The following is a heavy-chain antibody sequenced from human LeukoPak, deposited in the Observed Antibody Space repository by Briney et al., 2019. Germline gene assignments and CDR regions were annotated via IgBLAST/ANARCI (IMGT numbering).Heavy chain of an antibody. CDR2: IAGSDAGT. CDR3: AKDREWLVEYYFDY. J-gene: IGHJ4*02. Sequence: GGSLRLSCAASGFTFSTYAMSWVRQTPGKGLEWVSSIAGSDAGTYYADSVKGRFAISRDNSKNTPYLQMNSLRAEDTAVYYCAKDREWLVEYYFDYWGQGTLVTVSS. D-gene: IGHD6-19*01. CDR1: GFTFSTYA. V-gene: IGHV3-23*01.